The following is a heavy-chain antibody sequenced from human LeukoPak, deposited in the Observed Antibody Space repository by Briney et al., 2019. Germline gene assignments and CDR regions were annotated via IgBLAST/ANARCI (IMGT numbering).Heavy chain of an antibody. Sequence: ASVKVSCKASGYTFTSYDINWGRQATGQGLEWMGWMNPNSGNTGYAQKFQGRVTMTRNTAISTAYMELSSLRSEDTAVYYCASTYCTNGVCLDYWGQGPLVTVSS. V-gene: IGHV1-8*01. CDR3: ASTYCTNGVCLDY. CDR2: MNPNSGNT. D-gene: IGHD2-8*01. J-gene: IGHJ4*02. CDR1: GYTFTSYD.